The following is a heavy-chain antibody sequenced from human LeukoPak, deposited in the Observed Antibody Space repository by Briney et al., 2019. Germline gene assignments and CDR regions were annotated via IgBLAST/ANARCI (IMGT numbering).Heavy chain of an antibody. Sequence: SETLSLTCTVSGGSISSYYWSWIRQPPGKGLEWIGNIYYSGSTYYNPSLKSRVTISVDTSKNQFSLELDSVTAADTAVYFCATSTLRAYFHDYWGQGTLVTVSS. CDR3: ATSTLRAYFHDY. D-gene: IGHD3-16*01. V-gene: IGHV4-59*04. CDR1: GGSISSYY. J-gene: IGHJ4*02. CDR2: IYYSGST.